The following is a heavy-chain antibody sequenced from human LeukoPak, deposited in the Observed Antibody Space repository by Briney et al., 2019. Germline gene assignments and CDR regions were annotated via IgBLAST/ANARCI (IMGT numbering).Heavy chain of an antibody. CDR1: GFTVSSNY. Sequence: GGSLRLSCAASGFTVSSNYMSWVRQAPGKGLEWVSVIYSGGSTYYADSVKGRFTISRDNSKNTLYLQMNSLRAEDTAVYYCARDTSGKGGYYFDYWGQGTLVTVSS. CDR2: IYSGGST. D-gene: IGHD1-26*01. J-gene: IGHJ4*02. CDR3: ARDTSGKGGYYFDY. V-gene: IGHV3-53*01.